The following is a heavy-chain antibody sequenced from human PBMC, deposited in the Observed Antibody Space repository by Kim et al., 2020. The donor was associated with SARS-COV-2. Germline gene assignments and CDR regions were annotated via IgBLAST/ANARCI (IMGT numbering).Heavy chain of an antibody. CDR1: GFTFSGSA. V-gene: IGHV3-73*01. CDR3: TGTGTARDY. CDR2: IRSKANSYAT. Sequence: GGSLRLSCAASGFTFSGSAMHWVRQASGKGLEWVGRIRSKANSYATAYAASVKGRFTISRDDSKNTAYLQMNSLKTEDTAVYYCTGTGTARDYWGQGTLVTVSS. J-gene: IGHJ4*02.